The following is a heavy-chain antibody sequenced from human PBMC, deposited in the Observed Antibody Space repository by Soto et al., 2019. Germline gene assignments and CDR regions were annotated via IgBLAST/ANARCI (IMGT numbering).Heavy chain of an antibody. V-gene: IGHV3-30*18. CDR2: ISYDGSNK. Sequence: GGSLRLSCAASGFTFSSYGMHWVRQAPGKGLEWVAVISYDGSNKYYADSVKGRFTISRDNSKNTLYLQMNSLRAEDTAVYYCAKISCGGDCYPDYWGQGTLVTVSS. CDR1: GFTFSSYG. J-gene: IGHJ4*02. CDR3: AKISCGGDCYPDY. D-gene: IGHD2-21*01.